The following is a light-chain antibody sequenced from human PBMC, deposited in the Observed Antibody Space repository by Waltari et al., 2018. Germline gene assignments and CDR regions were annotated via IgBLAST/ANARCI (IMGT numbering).Light chain of an antibody. J-gene: IGKJ2*01. CDR3: LQRSNWPYT. CDR1: QTVRSF. V-gene: IGKV3-11*01. Sequence: EIVLTQSPATLSLSPGERATLSCRASQTVRSFLAWYQQKPGQAPRLLIFDASSRAPGIPAKFRGSGSGTDFTLTVSNREPEDFAVYYCLQRSNWPYTFGQGTRVEIK. CDR2: DAS.